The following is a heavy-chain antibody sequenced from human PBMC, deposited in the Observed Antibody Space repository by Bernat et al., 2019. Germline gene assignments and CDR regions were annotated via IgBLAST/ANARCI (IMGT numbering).Heavy chain of an antibody. Sequence: QVQLVESGGGVVQPGRSLRLSCAASGFTFSSYAMHWVRQAPGKGLEWVAVISYDGSNKYYADSVKGGFTISRDNSKNTLYLQMNSLRAEDTAVYYCARDLQKIRYYLDYWGQGTLVTVSS. J-gene: IGHJ4*02. CDR3: ARDLQKIRYYLDY. V-gene: IGHV3-30-3*01. CDR1: GFTFSSYA. CDR2: ISYDGSNK.